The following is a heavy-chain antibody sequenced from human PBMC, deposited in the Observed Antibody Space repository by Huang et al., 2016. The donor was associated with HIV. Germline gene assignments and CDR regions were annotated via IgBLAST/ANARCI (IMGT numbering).Heavy chain of an antibody. CDR2: ISYERRSQ. D-gene: IGHD2-15*01. J-gene: IGHJ4*02. Sequence: QVHLVESGGGVVQPGGSLRLSCAASGFKLSGFGMHWVRQAPGKGLEWVVVISYERRSQVYTDSVKGRFTISRDNSDNTLSLQMKGLRPDDTAVYYCAKESRWFSDFDHWGQGVLVSVSS. V-gene: IGHV3-30*18. CDR3: AKESRWFSDFDH. CDR1: GFKLSGFG.